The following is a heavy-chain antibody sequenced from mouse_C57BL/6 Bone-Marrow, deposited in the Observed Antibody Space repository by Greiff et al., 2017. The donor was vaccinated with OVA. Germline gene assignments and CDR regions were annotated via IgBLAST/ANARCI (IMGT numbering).Heavy chain of an antibody. CDR3: TRADGNYLYYAMDY. V-gene: IGHV5-9-1*02. CDR2: ISSGGDYI. J-gene: IGHJ4*01. D-gene: IGHD2-1*01. CDR1: GFTFSSYA. Sequence: EVKVIESGEGLVKPGGSLKLSCAASGFTFSSYAMSWVRQTPEKRLEWVAYISSGGDYIYYADTVKGRFTISRDNARNTLYLQMSSLKSEDTAMYYCTRADGNYLYYAMDYWGQGTSVTVSS.